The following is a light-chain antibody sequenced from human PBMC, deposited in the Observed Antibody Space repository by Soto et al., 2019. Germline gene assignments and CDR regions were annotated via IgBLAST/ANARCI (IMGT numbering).Light chain of an antibody. J-gene: IGLJ2*01. CDR1: SSDVGGYNY. V-gene: IGLV2-14*01. Sequence: QSALTQPASVSGSPGQSITISCTGTSSDVGGYNYVSWYQQHPGKAPKLMIYEVSNRPSGVPNRFSGSKSGNTASLTISGLQAEDEADYYCSSYTSSNTPVVFGGGTKVTVL. CDR2: EVS. CDR3: SSYTSSNTPVV.